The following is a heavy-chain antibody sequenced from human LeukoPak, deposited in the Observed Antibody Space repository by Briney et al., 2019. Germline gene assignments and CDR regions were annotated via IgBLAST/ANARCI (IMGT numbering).Heavy chain of an antibody. CDR1: GDSVTTSYY. D-gene: IGHD1-1*01. J-gene: IGHJ4*02. Sequence: KPSETLFLTCTVSGDSVTTSYYWGWIRQAPGKGLGWIGSICSGGSTCYNPSFTGRVTIFAASSKNQFFLTLTSVTAADTAVYFCARDGPWKSDFWGQGTLVTVSS. CDR3: ARDGPWKSDF. CDR2: ICSGGST. V-gene: IGHV4-39*02.